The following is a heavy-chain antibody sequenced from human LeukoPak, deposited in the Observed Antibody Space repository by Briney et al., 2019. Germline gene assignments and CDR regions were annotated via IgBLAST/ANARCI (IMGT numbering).Heavy chain of an antibody. CDR3: ARMYSSSARFDP. V-gene: IGHV4-30-4*08. Sequence: PSETLSLTCTVSGGSISSGDYYWSWIRQPPGKGLEWIGYIYYSGSTYYNPSLKSRVTISVDTSKNQFSLKLSSVTAADTAVYYCARMYSSSARFDPWGQGTLVTVSS. CDR2: IYYSGST. CDR1: GGSISSGDYY. J-gene: IGHJ5*02. D-gene: IGHD6-6*01.